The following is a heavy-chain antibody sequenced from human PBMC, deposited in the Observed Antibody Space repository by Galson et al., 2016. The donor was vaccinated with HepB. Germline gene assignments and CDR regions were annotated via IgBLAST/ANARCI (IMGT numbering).Heavy chain of an antibody. Sequence: SVKVSCKASGYTFTSYYLHWVRQAPGQGLEWMGIIYPSGGITSYAQRFQGRVTMTTDTSTNILSMELTSLRSDDTAVYYCARDLTSGIYFGSGTFRAFDIWGQGTMVTVSS. CDR1: GYTFTSYY. V-gene: IGHV1-46*01. CDR3: ARDLTSGIYFGSGTFRAFDI. D-gene: IGHD3-10*01. J-gene: IGHJ3*02. CDR2: IYPSGGIT.